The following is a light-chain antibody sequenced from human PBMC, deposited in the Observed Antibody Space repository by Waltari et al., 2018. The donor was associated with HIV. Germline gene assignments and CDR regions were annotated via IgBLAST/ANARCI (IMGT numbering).Light chain of an antibody. J-gene: IGLJ2*01. V-gene: IGLV1-44*01. Sequence: QSVLTQPPSTSGTPGQRVTLSCSGGTSNIGSNTVSWFQQLPGEAPKVLIYGKNQRPSGVPDRFSGSKSGTSASLAIGGLQSEDEADYYCASWDDSLNGPVFGGGTTLTVL. CDR3: ASWDDSLNGPV. CDR2: GKN. CDR1: TSNIGSNT.